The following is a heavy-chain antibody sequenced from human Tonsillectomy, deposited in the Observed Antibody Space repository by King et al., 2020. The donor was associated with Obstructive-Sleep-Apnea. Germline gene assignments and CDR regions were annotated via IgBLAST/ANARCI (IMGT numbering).Heavy chain of an antibody. Sequence: VQLVESGAEVKKPGSSVKVSCKASGGTFSSYAISWVRQAPGQGLEWMGGIIPILGIANYAQKFQGRVTITADKSTSTAYMELSSLRSEDTAVYYCAIDGDANYYYYGMDVWGQGTTVTVSS. CDR3: AIDGDANYYYYGMDV. CDR2: IIPILGIA. D-gene: IGHD4-17*01. CDR1: GGTFSSYA. V-gene: IGHV1-69*09. J-gene: IGHJ6*02.